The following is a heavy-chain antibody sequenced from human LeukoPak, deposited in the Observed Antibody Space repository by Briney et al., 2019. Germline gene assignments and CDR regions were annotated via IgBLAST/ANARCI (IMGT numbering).Heavy chain of an antibody. J-gene: IGHJ4*02. V-gene: IGHV4-61*01. CDR1: GGSVSSGSYF. Sequence: SETLSLTCTVSGGSVSSGSYFWSWIRQPPGKGLEWIGYIYYSGSTNYNPSLKSRVTISVDTSKNQFSLKLSSVTAADTAVYYCARDRGYGDRDYWGQGTLVTVSS. D-gene: IGHD4-17*01. CDR2: IYYSGST. CDR3: ARDRGYGDRDY.